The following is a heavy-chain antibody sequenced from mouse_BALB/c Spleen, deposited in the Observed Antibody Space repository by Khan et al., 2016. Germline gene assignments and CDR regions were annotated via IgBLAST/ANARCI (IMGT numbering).Heavy chain of an antibody. CDR2: INTYTGEP. D-gene: IGHD1-2*01. Sequence: QIQLVQSGPELKKPGETVKISCKASGYIFTNYGMNWVKQAPGKGLKRMAWINTYTGEPTYADDFKGRFAFSLETSASTAYLQINNLKNEDTATYFCARGQFITTATPAYWGQGTLVTVSA. CDR1: GYIFTNYG. V-gene: IGHV9-3-1*01. CDR3: ARGQFITTATPAY. J-gene: IGHJ3*01.